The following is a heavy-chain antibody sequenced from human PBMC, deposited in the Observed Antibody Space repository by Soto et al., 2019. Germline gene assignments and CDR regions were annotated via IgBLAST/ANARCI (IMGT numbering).Heavy chain of an antibody. CDR1: GGSISSGGYY. Sequence: PSETLSLTCTVSGGSISSGGYYWSWIRQHPGKGLEWIGYIYYSGSTYYNPSLKSRVTISVDTSKNQFSLKLSSVTAADTAVYYCAREEYVKSHFTADYYYGMDVWGQGTTVTVSS. D-gene: IGHD3-3*02. J-gene: IGHJ6*02. CDR2: IYYSGST. CDR3: AREEYVKSHFTADYYYGMDV. V-gene: IGHV4-31*03.